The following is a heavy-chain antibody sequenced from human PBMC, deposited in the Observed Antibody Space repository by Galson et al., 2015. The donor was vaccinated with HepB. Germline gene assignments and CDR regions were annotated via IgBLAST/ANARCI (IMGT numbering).Heavy chain of an antibody. Sequence: SLRLSCAASGFTFSSFAMSWLRQAPGKGLEWVPAISGDGGSTFYADSVKGRFTISRDNSRNALYLQMNSLRAEDAAIYYCANGPHSNYRSPLDFWGQGAMVTVSS. V-gene: IGHV3-23*01. D-gene: IGHD4-11*01. CDR3: ANGPHSNYRSPLDF. J-gene: IGHJ3*01. CDR2: ISGDGGST. CDR1: GFTFSSFA.